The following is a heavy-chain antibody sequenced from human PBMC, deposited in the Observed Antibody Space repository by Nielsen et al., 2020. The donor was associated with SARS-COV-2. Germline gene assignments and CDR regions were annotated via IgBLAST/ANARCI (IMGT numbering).Heavy chain of an antibody. CDR3: ARDDIAAAGAQFDY. CDR2: IYYSGST. D-gene: IGHD6-13*01. Sequence: SETLSLTCTVSGGSISSGGYYWSWIRQHPGKGLEWIGYIYYSGSTYYNPSLKSRVTISVDTSKNQFSLKLSSVTAADTAVYYCARDDIAAAGAQFDYWGQGTLVTVSS. V-gene: IGHV4-31*03. CDR1: GGSISSGGYY. J-gene: IGHJ4*02.